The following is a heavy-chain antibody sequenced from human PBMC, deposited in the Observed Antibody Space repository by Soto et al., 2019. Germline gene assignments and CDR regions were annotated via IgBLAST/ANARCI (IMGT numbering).Heavy chain of an antibody. CDR3: AREVLAYCGGDCGDAFDI. V-gene: IGHV1-18*01. D-gene: IGHD2-21*02. Sequence: ASVKVSCNASGYTFTSYGISWVRQAPGQGPEWMGWISAYNGNTNYAQKLQGRVTMTTDTSTSTAYMELRSLRSDDTAVYYCAREVLAYCGGDCGDAFDIWGQGTMVTVSS. J-gene: IGHJ3*02. CDR2: ISAYNGNT. CDR1: GYTFTSYG.